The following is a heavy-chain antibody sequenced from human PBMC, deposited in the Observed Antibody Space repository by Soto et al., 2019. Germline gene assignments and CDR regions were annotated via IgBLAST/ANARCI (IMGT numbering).Heavy chain of an antibody. D-gene: IGHD3-3*01. V-gene: IGHV1-69*13. Sequence: GASVKVSCKASGGTFSSYAISWVRQAPGQGLEWMGGIIPIFGTANYAQKFQGRVTITADESTSTAYMELSSLRSEDTAVYYCARYDGITIFGAPTGDMDVWGKGTTVTVSS. CDR2: IIPIFGTA. CDR1: GGTFSSYA. CDR3: ARYDGITIFGAPTGDMDV. J-gene: IGHJ6*03.